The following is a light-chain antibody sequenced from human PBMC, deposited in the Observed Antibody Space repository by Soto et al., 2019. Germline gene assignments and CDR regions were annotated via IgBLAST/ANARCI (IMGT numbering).Light chain of an antibody. Sequence: QSALTQPASVSGSPGQSITISCTGTSSDVGGYNYVSWYQQHPGKAPKLMIYELINRPSGVSNRFSGSKSGNTASLTISGLQAEYEADYYCSSYTSSSTLVFGTGTKLTVL. V-gene: IGLV2-14*01. CDR1: SSDVGGYNY. J-gene: IGLJ1*01. CDR3: SSYTSSSTLV. CDR2: ELI.